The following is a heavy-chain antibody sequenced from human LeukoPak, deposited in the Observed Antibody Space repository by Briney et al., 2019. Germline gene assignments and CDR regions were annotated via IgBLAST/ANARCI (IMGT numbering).Heavy chain of an antibody. CDR1: GFTFSTYS. J-gene: IGHJ4*02. D-gene: IGHD2-21*02. CDR3: ARACGGDCYLSDY. Sequence: GGSLRLSCAASGFTFSTYSMNWVRQAPGKGLEWVLSISTSGSYIYYAYSVKGRFTISRDNAKNSLYLQMNSLRAEDTAVYYCARACGGDCYLSDYWGQGTLVTVSS. CDR2: ISTSGSYI. V-gene: IGHV3-21*01.